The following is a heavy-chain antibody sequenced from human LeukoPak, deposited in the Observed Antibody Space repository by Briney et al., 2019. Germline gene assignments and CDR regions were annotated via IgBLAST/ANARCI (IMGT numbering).Heavy chain of an antibody. V-gene: IGHV3-23*01. J-gene: IGHJ4*02. CDR1: GFTFSSYA. D-gene: IGHD3-22*01. CDR2: ISGSGGST. CDR3: AKDRYYYDSSGYLTLIFDY. Sequence: GGPLRLSCAASGFTFSSYAMSWVRQAPGKGLEWVSAISGSGGSTYYADSVKGRFTISRDNSKNTLYLQMNSLRAEDTAVYYCAKDRYYYDSSGYLTLIFDYWGQGTLVTVPS.